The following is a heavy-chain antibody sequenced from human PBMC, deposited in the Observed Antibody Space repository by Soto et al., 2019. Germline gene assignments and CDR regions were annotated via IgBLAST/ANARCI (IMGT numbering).Heavy chain of an antibody. CDR3: ARDTARAMVRIYYGMDV. V-gene: IGHV3-33*01. J-gene: IGHJ6*02. CDR1: GFNFSSYG. Sequence: GGSLRLSCAASGFNFSSYGMHWVRQAPGKGLEWVAVIWYDGSNKYYADSVKGRFTISRDNSKNTLYLQMNSLRAEDTAVYYCARDTARAMVRIYYGMDVWGQGTTVTVSS. CDR2: IWYDGSNK. D-gene: IGHD3-10*01.